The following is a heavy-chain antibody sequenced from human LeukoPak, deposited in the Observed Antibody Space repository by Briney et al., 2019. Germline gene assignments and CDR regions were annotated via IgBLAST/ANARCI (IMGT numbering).Heavy chain of an antibody. D-gene: IGHD1-14*01. Sequence: PSETLSLTCAVSGGSISSSSYYWGWIRQPPGKGLEWIGSIYYSGSTYYNPSLKSRVTISVDTSKNQFSLKLSSVTAADTAVYYCARLSRFSDKEPDYWGQGTLVTVSS. V-gene: IGHV4-39*01. CDR3: ARLSRFSDKEPDY. J-gene: IGHJ4*02. CDR1: GGSISSSSYY. CDR2: IYYSGST.